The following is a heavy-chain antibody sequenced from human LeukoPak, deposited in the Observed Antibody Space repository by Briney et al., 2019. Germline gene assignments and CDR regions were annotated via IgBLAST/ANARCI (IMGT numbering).Heavy chain of an antibody. CDR3: AKRGSSGRIDY. J-gene: IGHJ4*02. Sequence: GGSLRLSCAASEFTFSSYAMSWVRQAPGKGLEWVSSITPSGGSTYYADSVKGRFTISRDNSKNTLYLRMNSLRAEDTAVYFCAKRGSSGRIDYWGQGTLVTVSS. D-gene: IGHD3-22*01. CDR1: EFTFSSYA. V-gene: IGHV3-23*01. CDR2: ITPSGGST.